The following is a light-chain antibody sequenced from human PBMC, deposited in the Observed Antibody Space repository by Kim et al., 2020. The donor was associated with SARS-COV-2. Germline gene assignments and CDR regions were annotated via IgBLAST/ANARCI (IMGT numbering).Light chain of an antibody. CDR1: SIGSKS. CDR3: QVWDSSSDHRGV. V-gene: IGLV3-21*04. J-gene: IGLJ2*01. CDR2: YDS. Sequence: SYELTQPPSVSVAPGKTAGITCGGNSIGSKSVHWYQQKPGQAPVLVISYDSDRPSGIPERFSGSNSGNTATLTISRVEAGDEADYYCQVWDSSSDHRGVF.